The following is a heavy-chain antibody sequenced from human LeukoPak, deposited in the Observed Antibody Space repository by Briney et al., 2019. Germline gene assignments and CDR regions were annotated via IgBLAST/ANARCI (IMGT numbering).Heavy chain of an antibody. CDR2: IYSGGST. D-gene: IGHD6-13*01. CDR1: GFPVSSNY. Sequence: GGSLRLSSAASGFPVSSNYMSWVRRAPGKGLEWVSVIYSGGSTYYADSVKGRSTISRDNSKNTLYLQMNSLRAEDTAVYYCAREADSSSLAWGQGTLITASS. CDR3: AREADSSSLA. J-gene: IGHJ4*02. V-gene: IGHV3-53*01.